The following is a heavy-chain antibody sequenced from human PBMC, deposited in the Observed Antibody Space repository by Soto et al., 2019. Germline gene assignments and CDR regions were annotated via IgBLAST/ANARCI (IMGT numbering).Heavy chain of an antibody. CDR1: GFTFSSYA. V-gene: IGHV3-23*01. CDR3: AKDQPPTMAGTFGYYYYYGMDV. D-gene: IGHD6-19*01. CDR2: ISGSSGST. J-gene: IGHJ6*02. Sequence: GGSLRLSCAASGFTFSSYAMSWVRQAPGKGLEWVSAISGSSGSTYYADSVKGRFTISRDNSKNTLYLQMNSLRAEDTAVYYCAKDQPPTMAGTFGYYYYYGMDVWGQGTTVTVSS.